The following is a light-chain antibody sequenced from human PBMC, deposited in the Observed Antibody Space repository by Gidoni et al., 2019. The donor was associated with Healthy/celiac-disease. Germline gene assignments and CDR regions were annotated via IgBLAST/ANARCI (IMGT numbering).Light chain of an antibody. V-gene: IGKV1-39*01. CDR2: AAS. CDR3: QQNDSTRCT. J-gene: IGKJ1*01. CDR1: QSISNY. Sequence: DIQMTQSPSSLSASVGDRVTITCQASQSISNYLNWYQQKPGKAPKLLIYAASSLQSGVPSRFSGSGSGTDFTFTISSLQPEDIATYYCQQNDSTRCTFGQGTKVEIK.